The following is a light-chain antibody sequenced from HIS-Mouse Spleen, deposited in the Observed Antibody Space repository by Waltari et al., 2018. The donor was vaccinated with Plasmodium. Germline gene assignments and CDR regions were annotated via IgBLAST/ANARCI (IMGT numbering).Light chain of an antibody. CDR1: QSVSSN. CDR2: GAS. J-gene: IGKJ1*01. V-gene: IGKV3-15*01. Sequence: EIVMTQSPATLSVSPGERATLSFRASQSVSSNLAWYQQKPGQAPRLLIYGASTRATGIPARFSGSGSGTEFTLTISSMQSEDFAVYYCQQYNNWPRTLGQGTKVEIK. CDR3: QQYNNWPRT.